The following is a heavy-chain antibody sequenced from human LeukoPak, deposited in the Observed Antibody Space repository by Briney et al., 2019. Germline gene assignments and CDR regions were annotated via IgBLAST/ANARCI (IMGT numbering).Heavy chain of an antibody. CDR1: GVSVSSGSSY. Sequence: SETLSLTCTVSGVSVSSGSSYWSWDRQHPGKGLEWIGYMYYTGSTNYNPSLKSRVTISINTSTNQFSLKLSSVTAADRAVYYCARLRFGDYPYYFDYWGQGTLVTVSS. J-gene: IGHJ4*02. D-gene: IGHD3-10*01. V-gene: IGHV4-61*01. CDR3: ARLRFGDYPYYFDY. CDR2: MYYTGST.